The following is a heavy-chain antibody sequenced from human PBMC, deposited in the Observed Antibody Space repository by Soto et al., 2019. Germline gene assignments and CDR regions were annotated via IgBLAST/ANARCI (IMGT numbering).Heavy chain of an antibody. V-gene: IGHV4-59*08. D-gene: IGHD1-7*01. J-gene: IGHJ4*02. CDR2: IYYSGST. Sequence: SETLSLTCTVSGGSISSYYWSWIRQPPGKGLEWIGYIYYSGSTNYNPSLKSRVTISVDTSKNQFSLKLSSVTAADTAVYYCARHVPHWNYPHFDYWGQGTLVTVSS. CDR3: ARHVPHWNYPHFDY. CDR1: GGSISSYY.